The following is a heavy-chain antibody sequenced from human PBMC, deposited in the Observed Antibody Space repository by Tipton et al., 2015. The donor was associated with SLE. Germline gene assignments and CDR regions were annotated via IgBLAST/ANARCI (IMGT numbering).Heavy chain of an antibody. CDR1: GFTFDDYA. V-gene: IGHV3-9*01. D-gene: IGHD3-10*01. CDR3: AKDIQGVIKGYFDY. Sequence: RSLRLSCAASGFTFDDYAMHWVRQAPGKGLEWVSGISWNSGSIGYADSVKGRFTISRDNAKNSLYLQMNSLRAEDTALYYCAKDIQGVIKGYFDYWGQGTLVTVSS. CDR2: ISWNSGSI. J-gene: IGHJ4*02.